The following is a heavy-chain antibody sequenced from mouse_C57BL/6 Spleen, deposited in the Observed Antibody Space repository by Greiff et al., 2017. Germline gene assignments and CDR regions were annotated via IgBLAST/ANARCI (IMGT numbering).Heavy chain of an antibody. CDR1: GYTFTSYW. J-gene: IGHJ2*01. Sequence: QVQLQQPGAELVMPGASVKLSCKASGYTFTSYWMHWVKQRPGQGLEWIGEIDPSDSYTNYNQKFKGKSTLTVDKSSSTAYMQLSSLTSEDSAVYYCARGYYGNSYFDYWGQGTTLTVSS. V-gene: IGHV1-69*01. CDR2: IDPSDSYT. D-gene: IGHD1-1*01. CDR3: ARGYYGNSYFDY.